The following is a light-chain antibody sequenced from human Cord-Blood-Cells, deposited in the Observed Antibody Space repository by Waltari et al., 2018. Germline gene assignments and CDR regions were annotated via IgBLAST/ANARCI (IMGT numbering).Light chain of an antibody. CDR2: AAS. CDR1: QGISNY. CDR3: QKYNSAPPP. J-gene: IGKJ1*01. Sequence: DIQMTQSPSSLSASVGDRVTITCRASQGISNYLAWYQQKPGKVPKHLIYAASTLQSGVPSRVSGRGAGTDFTFTISRLQPEDVATYYCQKYNSAPPPFGPGTKVEIK. V-gene: IGKV1-27*01.